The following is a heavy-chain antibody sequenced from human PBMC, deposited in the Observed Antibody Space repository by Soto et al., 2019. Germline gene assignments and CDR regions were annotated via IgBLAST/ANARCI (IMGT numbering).Heavy chain of an antibody. J-gene: IGHJ1*01. V-gene: IGHV1-18*01. CDR1: GYTDRNFG. CDR3: VRVGSTDHDRAGLD. D-gene: IGHD2-21*02. Sequence: ASVKVSCKTGGYTDRNFGVSWVRQAPGQRLEWLGWISGSNGRTYYAEKFQGRLTLTTDTSTNTAYMELRSLRSDDTALFYCVRVGSTDHDRAGLDWG. CDR2: ISGSNGRT.